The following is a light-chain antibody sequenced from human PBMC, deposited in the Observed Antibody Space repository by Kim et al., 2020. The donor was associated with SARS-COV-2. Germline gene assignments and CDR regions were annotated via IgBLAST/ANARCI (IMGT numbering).Light chain of an antibody. J-gene: IGKJ1*01. CDR3: QEYKSDSGT. CDR2: DAS. V-gene: IGKV1-5*01. CDR1: QSINIW. Sequence: DIQMTQSPSTLSTSVGDRVTITCRASQSINIWLAWYQQKPGKAPNLLIYDASNLESGVPSRFSGSGSGTQFTLTINSLQPDDFATYYCQEYKSDSGTFGEGTKVEIK.